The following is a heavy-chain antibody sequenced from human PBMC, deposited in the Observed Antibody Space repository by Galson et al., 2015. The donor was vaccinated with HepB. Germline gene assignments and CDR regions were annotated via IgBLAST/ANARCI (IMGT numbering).Heavy chain of an antibody. CDR1: GFTFSTFS. V-gene: IGHV3-64D*06. D-gene: IGHD6-13*01. CDR2: INSNGENT. J-gene: IGHJ4*02. CDR3: VKPHSSTWWVGDFEN. Sequence: SLRLSCAASGFTFSTFSMYWVRQAPGKGLEYVSAINSNGENTYYTDSVKGRFAISRDNSKNILYLQMSSLRPEDTAVYYCVKPHSSTWWVGDFENWGQGTLVTVSS.